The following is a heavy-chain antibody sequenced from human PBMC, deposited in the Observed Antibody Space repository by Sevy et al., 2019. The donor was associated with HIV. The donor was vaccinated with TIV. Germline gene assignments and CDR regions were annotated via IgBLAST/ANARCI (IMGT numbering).Heavy chain of an antibody. V-gene: IGHV1-2*02. Sequence: SSVKVSCKASGYTFTGYYMHWVRQAPGQGLEWIGWINPNSDGTNCAQKFQGRVTMTSDTSISTAYMELSSLRSDDTAVHYCARDVAIFAATTVDYWGQGTLVTVSS. CDR1: GYTFTGYY. CDR3: ARDVAIFAATTVDY. J-gene: IGHJ4*02. CDR2: INPNSDGT. D-gene: IGHD3-3*01.